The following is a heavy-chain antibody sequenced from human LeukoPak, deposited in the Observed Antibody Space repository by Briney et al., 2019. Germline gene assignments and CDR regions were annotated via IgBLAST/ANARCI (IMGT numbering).Heavy chain of an antibody. D-gene: IGHD2-8*01. CDR3: AREMYGDD. Sequence: GGSLRLSCAASGLTVRIHYMNWVRQAPGKGLEWVSVIYTGDNTYYADFVKGRFTISRHNSKNTVYLQMNSLRPEDTAVYYCAREMYGDDWGQGTLVTVSS. CDR2: IYTGDNT. J-gene: IGHJ4*02. CDR1: GLTVRIHY. V-gene: IGHV3-53*04.